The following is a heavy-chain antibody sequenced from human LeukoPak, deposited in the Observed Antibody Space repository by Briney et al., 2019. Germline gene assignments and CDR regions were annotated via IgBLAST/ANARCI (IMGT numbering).Heavy chain of an antibody. CDR3: ARGSQPLGATPGVLDY. V-gene: IGHV4-59*11. D-gene: IGHD1-26*01. CDR1: GGPISSHY. CDR2: MFHNGGT. Sequence: SETLSLTCTVSGGPISSHYWNWIRQPPGKGLEWIGYMFHNGGTNYNPSLKSRVTISVDTSKNQFSLKLSSVTAADTAVYYCARGSQPLGATPGVLDYWGQGTLVTVSS. J-gene: IGHJ4*02.